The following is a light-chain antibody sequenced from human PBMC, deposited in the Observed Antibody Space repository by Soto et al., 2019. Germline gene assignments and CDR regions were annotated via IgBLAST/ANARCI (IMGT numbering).Light chain of an antibody. CDR1: QSISYY. CDR3: QQSDSSPLT. Sequence: DIQMTQSPSSLSASVGDRVTITCRASQSISYYLNWYQQKPGKAPKLLIYAASSLQSGVPSRFSGSGSGTDFTLTISSLQPEDFATYYCQQSDSSPLTFGGGTNVE. V-gene: IGKV1-39*01. J-gene: IGKJ4*01. CDR2: AAS.